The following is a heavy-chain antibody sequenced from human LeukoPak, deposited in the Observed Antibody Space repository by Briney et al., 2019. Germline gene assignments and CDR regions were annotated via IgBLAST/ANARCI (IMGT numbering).Heavy chain of an antibody. CDR2: ISGYNDRT. Sequence: ASVKVSYKAFGYTFSRYVISWVRQAPGQRREWMGWISGYNDRTNYAQKFKGRLTMTTDTSTNTAHMELRSLTSDDTAVYYCARDWEALLQQNCFDAWGQGTLVTVSS. CDR3: ARDWEALLQQNCFDA. CDR1: GYTFSRYV. V-gene: IGHV1-18*01. D-gene: IGHD1-26*01. J-gene: IGHJ5*02.